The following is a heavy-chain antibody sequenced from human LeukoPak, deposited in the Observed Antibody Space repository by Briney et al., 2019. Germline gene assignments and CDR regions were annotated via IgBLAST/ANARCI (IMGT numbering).Heavy chain of an antibody. D-gene: IGHD1-26*01. V-gene: IGHV4-34*01. CDR1: GGSFSGYY. J-gene: IGHJ4*02. CDR3: AREPEENGSYTPSDY. CDR2: INHSGST. Sequence: TPSETLSLTCAVYGGSFSGYYWSWIRQPPGKGLEWIGEINHSGSTNYNPSLKSRVTISVDTSKNQFSLKLSSVTAADTAVYYCAREPEENGSYTPSDYWGQGTLVTVSS.